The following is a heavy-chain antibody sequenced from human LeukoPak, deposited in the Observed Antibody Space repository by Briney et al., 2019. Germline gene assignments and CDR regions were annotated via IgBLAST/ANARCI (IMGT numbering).Heavy chain of an antibody. CDR3: AKRSSGYIYGDY. CDR1: GLTFINYA. CDR2: ISGGSDGT. D-gene: IGHD5-18*01. J-gene: IGHJ4*02. Sequence: GGSLRLSCAASGLTFINYAMSWVRQAPGMRLEWVSGISGGSDGTYYADSVKGRFTISRDNSKNTLYLQMNSLRAEDTAIYYCAKRSSGYIYGDYWGQGTLVTVSS. V-gene: IGHV3-23*01.